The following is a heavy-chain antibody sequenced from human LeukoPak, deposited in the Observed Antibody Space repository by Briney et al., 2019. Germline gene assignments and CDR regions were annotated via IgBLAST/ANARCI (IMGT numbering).Heavy chain of an antibody. V-gene: IGHV5-51*01. CDR2: IYPGDSDT. J-gene: IGHJ4*02. D-gene: IGHD3-22*01. CDR3: ARQAYYYDSSDYYVHYFDY. Sequence: GESLKISCKGSAYSFTTYWIAWVRQMPGKGLEWVGIIYPGDSDTRYSPSFQGQVTISADKSINTAYLQWSSLKASDTAMYYCARQAYYYDSSDYYVHYFDYWGQGTLVTVSS. CDR1: AYSFTTYW.